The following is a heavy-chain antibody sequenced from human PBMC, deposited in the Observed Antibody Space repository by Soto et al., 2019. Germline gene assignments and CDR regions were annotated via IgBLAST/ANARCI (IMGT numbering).Heavy chain of an antibody. CDR1: GFTFGDYG. V-gene: IGHV3-49*03. J-gene: IGHJ2*01. D-gene: IGHD4-17*01. CDR2: IRSKSYGKTT. CDR3: TGERWDYADAKWYSDL. Sequence: PGGSLRLSCSTSGFTFGDYGMTWFRQAPGKGLEWVGLIRSKSYGKTTEYAASATDRFTISRDDSKRIAYLQMNGLKADDTAVYYSTGERWDYADAKWYSDLR.